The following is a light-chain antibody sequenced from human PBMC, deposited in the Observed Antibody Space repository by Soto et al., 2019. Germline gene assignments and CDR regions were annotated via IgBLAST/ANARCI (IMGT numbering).Light chain of an antibody. CDR2: GAS. CDR1: QGISDY. V-gene: IGKV1-9*01. Sequence: DIQLTQSPSFLSASVGDKVTITCRASQGISDYLAWYQQKPGKAPKLLIYGASTLQRGVPSRFSGSGSGTEFPLTISSLQPEDFATYYCQQVNSFSLTFGGGTKVDIK. J-gene: IGKJ4*01. CDR3: QQVNSFSLT.